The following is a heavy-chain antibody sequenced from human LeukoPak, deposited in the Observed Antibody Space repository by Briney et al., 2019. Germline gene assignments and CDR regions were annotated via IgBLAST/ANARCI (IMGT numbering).Heavy chain of an antibody. CDR2: IYYSGST. CDR1: GGSISSSSYY. D-gene: IGHD3-10*01. V-gene: IGHV4-39*01. J-gene: IGHJ6*03. Sequence: SETLSLTCTVSGGSISSSSYYWGWIRQPPGKGLEWIGRIYYSGSTYYNPSLKSRVTISVDTSKNQFSLKLSSVTAADTAVYYCARHPITMVRGVIGYYMDVWGKGTTVTVSS. CDR3: ARHPITMVRGVIGYYMDV.